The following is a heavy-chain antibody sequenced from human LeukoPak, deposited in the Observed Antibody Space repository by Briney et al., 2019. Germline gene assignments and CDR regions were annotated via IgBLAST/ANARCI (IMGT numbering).Heavy chain of an antibody. V-gene: IGHV4-34*01. CDR2: INHRGST. D-gene: IGHD6-13*01. Sequence: PSETLSLTCAVYGGSFSGYYWSWIRQSPGKGLEWIGEINHRGSTNYNPSLKSRVTISVDTSKNQFSLKLSSVTAADTAVYYCATTQGGGMQQLVHPFDYWGQGTLVTVSS. CDR3: ATTQGGGMQQLVHPFDY. CDR1: GGSFSGYY. J-gene: IGHJ4*02.